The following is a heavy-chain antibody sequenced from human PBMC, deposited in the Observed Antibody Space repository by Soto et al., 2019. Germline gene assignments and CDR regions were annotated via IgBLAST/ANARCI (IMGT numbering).Heavy chain of an antibody. CDR1: GYTFTGYY. J-gene: IGHJ5*02. Sequence: GASVKVSCKXSGYTFTGYYMHWVRQAPGQGLEWMGWINPNSGGTNYAQKFQGRVTMTRDTSISTAYMELSRLRSDDTAVYYCARSTPNSSQATRYNWFDPWGQGTLVTVSS. CDR3: ARSTPNSSQATRYNWFDP. D-gene: IGHD3-22*01. V-gene: IGHV1-2*02. CDR2: INPNSGGT.